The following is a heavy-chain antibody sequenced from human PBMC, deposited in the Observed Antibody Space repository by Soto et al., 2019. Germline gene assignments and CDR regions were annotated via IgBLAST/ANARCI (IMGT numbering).Heavy chain of an antibody. CDR3: ARLSGWNDGDPGAEAFDI. J-gene: IGHJ3*02. Sequence: NPSETLSLTCAVSGGSISSSNWWSWVRQPPGKGLEWIGEIYHSGSTNYNPSLKSRVTISVDKSKNQFSLKLSSVTAADTAVYYCARLSGWNDGDPGAEAFDIWGQGTMVTVSS. D-gene: IGHD1-1*01. CDR1: GGSISSSNW. V-gene: IGHV4-4*02. CDR2: IYHSGST.